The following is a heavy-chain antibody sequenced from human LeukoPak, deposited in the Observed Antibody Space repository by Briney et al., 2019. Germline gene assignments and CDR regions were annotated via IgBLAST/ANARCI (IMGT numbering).Heavy chain of an antibody. Sequence: GGSLRLSCAASGFTFSSYSMNWVRQAPGKGPEWVSSISSSSSYIYYADSVKGRFTISRDNAKNSLYLQMNSLRAEDTALYYCARGHGSGSYFQTPFDYWGQGTLVNVSS. V-gene: IGHV3-21*01. CDR1: GFTFSSYS. J-gene: IGHJ4*02. CDR3: ARGHGSGSYFQTPFDY. CDR2: ISSSSSYI. D-gene: IGHD3-10*01.